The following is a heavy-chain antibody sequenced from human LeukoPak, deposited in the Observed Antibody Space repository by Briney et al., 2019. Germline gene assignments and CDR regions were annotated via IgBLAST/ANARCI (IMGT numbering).Heavy chain of an antibody. J-gene: IGHJ3*02. CDR2: IYYSGYT. CDR1: GGSISSYY. V-gene: IGHV4-59*12. Sequence: ASETLSLTCTVSGGSISSYYWSWIRQPPGRGLEWVGYIYYSGYTNYNPSLKSRVTISLDTSRNQFSLKLNSVTAADTAVYYCAKSNGYGLIDIWGQGTMVTVSS. CDR3: AKSNGYGLIDI. D-gene: IGHD3-22*01.